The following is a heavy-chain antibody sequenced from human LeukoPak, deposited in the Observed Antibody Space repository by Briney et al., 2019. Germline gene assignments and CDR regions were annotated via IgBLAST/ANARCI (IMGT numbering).Heavy chain of an antibody. Sequence: PSETLSLTCTVSGYSISSGYYWGWIRQPPGKGLEWIGNIYHSGSTYYNPSLKSRVTISVDTSKNQFSLKLSSVTAADTAVYYCARDDYGDPSDYWGQGTLVTVSS. CDR3: ARDDYGDPSDY. CDR2: IYHSGST. CDR1: GYSISSGYY. J-gene: IGHJ4*02. V-gene: IGHV4-38-2*02. D-gene: IGHD4-17*01.